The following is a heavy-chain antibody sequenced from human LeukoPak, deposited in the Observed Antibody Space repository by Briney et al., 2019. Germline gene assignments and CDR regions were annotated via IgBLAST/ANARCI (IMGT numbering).Heavy chain of an antibody. Sequence: GGSLRLSCAASGFTFSSYAMSWVRQAPGKGLEWVSAISGSGGSTYYADSVKGRFTISRENSKNTLYLQMNSLRAEDTALYYCATTNRYSGSYRDFDYWGQGTLVTVSS. CDR1: GFTFSSYA. CDR3: ATTNRYSGSYRDFDY. V-gene: IGHV3-23*01. CDR2: ISGSGGST. D-gene: IGHD1-26*01. J-gene: IGHJ4*02.